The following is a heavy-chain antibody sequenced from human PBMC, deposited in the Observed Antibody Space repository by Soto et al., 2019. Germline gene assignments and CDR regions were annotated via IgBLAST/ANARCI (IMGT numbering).Heavy chain of an antibody. J-gene: IGHJ4*02. V-gene: IGHV4-28*01. CDR3: ARREIQGPIDY. Sequence: QVQLQESGPGLVKPSDTLSLTCAVSGYSISSSKWWGWIRQPPGKGLEWIGYIYYSGATYYNPSLKCRVTMSVDTSKNQFSLKLTSVTAVDTAVYYCARREIQGPIDYWGQGTLVSVSS. D-gene: IGHD1-26*01. CDR2: IYYSGAT. CDR1: GYSISSSKW.